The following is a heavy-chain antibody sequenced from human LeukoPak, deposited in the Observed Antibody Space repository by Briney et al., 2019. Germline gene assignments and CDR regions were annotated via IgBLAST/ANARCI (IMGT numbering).Heavy chain of an antibody. CDR1: GYTLTELS. Sequence: ASVKVSCKVSGYTLTELSMHWVRQAPGKGLEWMGGFDPEDGETIYAQKFQGRVTMTEDTPTDTAYMELSSLRSEDTAVYYCATAAAGMGGFDYWGQGTLDTVSS. CDR3: ATAAAGMGGFDY. D-gene: IGHD6-13*01. J-gene: IGHJ4*02. CDR2: FDPEDGET. V-gene: IGHV1-24*01.